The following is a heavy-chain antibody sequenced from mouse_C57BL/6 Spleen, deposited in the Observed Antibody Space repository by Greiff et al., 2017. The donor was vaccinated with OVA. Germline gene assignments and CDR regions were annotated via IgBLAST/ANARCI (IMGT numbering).Heavy chain of an antibody. V-gene: IGHV1-82*01. D-gene: IGHD2-1*01. J-gene: IGHJ3*01. Sequence: QVQLQQSGPELVKPGASVKISCKASGYAFSSSWMNWVKQRPGKGLEWIGRIYPGDGDTNYNGKFKGKATLTADKSSSTAYMQLSSLTSEDSAVYFCARDYYGNSFAYWGQGTLVTVSA. CDR2: IYPGDGDT. CDR1: GYAFSSSW. CDR3: ARDYYGNSFAY.